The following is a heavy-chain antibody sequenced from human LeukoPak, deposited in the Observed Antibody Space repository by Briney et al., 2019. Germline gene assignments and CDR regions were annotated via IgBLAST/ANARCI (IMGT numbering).Heavy chain of an antibody. J-gene: IGHJ4*02. Sequence: ASVKVSCKASGFTFTTSAMQWVRQARGQRLEWIGWIVVGSVNTNYAQKFQERVTITRDMSTSTAYMELSSLRSEDTAVYYCAARRIVATKSYYFDYWGQGALVTVSS. D-gene: IGHD5-12*01. CDR3: AARRIVATKSYYFDY. CDR1: GFTFTTSA. V-gene: IGHV1-58*02. CDR2: IVVGSVNT.